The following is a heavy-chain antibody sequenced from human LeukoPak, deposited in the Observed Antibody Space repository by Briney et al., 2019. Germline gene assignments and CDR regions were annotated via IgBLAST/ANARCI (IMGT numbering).Heavy chain of an antibody. D-gene: IGHD2-15*01. CDR3: AKDSSMVVDVGNYFDY. J-gene: IGHJ4*02. V-gene: IGHV3-30*02. Sequence: GGSLRLSCTASAFTFSGFGIHWVRQAPGKGLEWVAFIRYDGTNKYYADSVKGRFIISRDNSKNTLYLQMNSLRAGDTAIYYCAKDSSMVVDVGNYFDYWGQGTLVTVSS. CDR1: AFTFSGFG. CDR2: IRYDGTNK.